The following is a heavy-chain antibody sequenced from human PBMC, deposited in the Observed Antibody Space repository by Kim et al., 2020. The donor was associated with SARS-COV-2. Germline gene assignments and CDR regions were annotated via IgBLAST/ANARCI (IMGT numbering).Heavy chain of an antibody. V-gene: IGHV4-34*01. J-gene: IGHJ5*02. CDR2: INDSGST. CDR3: ASNSSSWSGWFDP. D-gene: IGHD6-13*01. CDR1: GGPLSGHY. Sequence: SETLSLTCAVHGGPLSGHYWSWIRQPPGKGLEWIGEINDSGSTNYNPSLESRVIISVDTSKNQFSLKLSSVTAADTAVYYCASNSSSWSGWFDPWGQGNL.